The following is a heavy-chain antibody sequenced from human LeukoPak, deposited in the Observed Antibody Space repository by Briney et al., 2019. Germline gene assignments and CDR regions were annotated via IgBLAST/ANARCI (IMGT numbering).Heavy chain of an antibody. J-gene: IGHJ6*03. D-gene: IGHD6-13*01. CDR2: MNPNSGNT. V-gene: IGHV1-8*03. CDR1: GYTFTSYD. Sequence: GASVKVSCKASGYTFTSYDINWVRQATGQGLEWMGWMNPNSGNTGYAQKFQGRVTITRNTSISTAYMELSSLRSEDTAVYYCARVSWYLYYYYMDVWGKGTTVTVSS. CDR3: ARVSWYLYYYYMDV.